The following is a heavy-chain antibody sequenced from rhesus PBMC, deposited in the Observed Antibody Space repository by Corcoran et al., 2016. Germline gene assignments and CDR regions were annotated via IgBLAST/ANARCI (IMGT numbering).Heavy chain of an antibody. CDR2: FSGRGGST. CDR1: GGSISSNR. Sequence: QLQLQESGPGLVKPSETLSLTCAVSGGSISSNRWSRIGQPPGKGLGWIGRFSGRGGSTSYNPSLKSRVTISTDTSKNQFSLKLSSVTAADTAVYYCARPRGYSGYSPFDYWGQGVLVTVSS. V-gene: IGHV4-173*01. J-gene: IGHJ4*01. CDR3: ARPRGYSGYSPFDY. D-gene: IGHD5-30*01.